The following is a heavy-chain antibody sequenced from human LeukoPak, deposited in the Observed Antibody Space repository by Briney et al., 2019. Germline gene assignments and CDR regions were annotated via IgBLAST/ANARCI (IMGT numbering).Heavy chain of an antibody. CDR3: ATVIRYFDWSQLMKYYFDY. Sequence: SETLSLTCAVYGGSFSGYYWSWIRQPPGKGLEWFGEINHSGSTNYNPSLKSRVTISVDTSKNQFSLKLSSVTAADTAVYYCATVIRYFDWSQLMKYYFDYWGQGTLVTVSS. J-gene: IGHJ4*02. CDR1: GGSFSGYY. V-gene: IGHV4-34*01. CDR2: INHSGST. D-gene: IGHD3-9*01.